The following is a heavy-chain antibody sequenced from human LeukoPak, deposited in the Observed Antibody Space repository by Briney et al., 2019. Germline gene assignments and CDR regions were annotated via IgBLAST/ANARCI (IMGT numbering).Heavy chain of an antibody. V-gene: IGHV4-39*07. D-gene: IGHD6-19*01. CDR3: ARLKGYSSGWYPSYYFDY. CDR1: GGSISSSSYY. Sequence: PSETLSLTCTVSGGSISSSSYYWGWIRQPPGKGLEWIGSIYYSGSTNYNSSLKSRVTISVDTSKNQFSLKLSSVTAADTAVYYCARLKGYSSGWYPSYYFDYWGQGTLVTVSS. CDR2: IYYSGST. J-gene: IGHJ4*02.